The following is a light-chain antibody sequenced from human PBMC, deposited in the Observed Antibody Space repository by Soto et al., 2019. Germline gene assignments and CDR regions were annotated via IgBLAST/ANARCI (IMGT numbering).Light chain of an antibody. V-gene: IGKV3-11*01. Sequence: EIVVTQSPATLSSSPGDRATLSCRASQAVNTRLVWYQQRPGQAPRLLSYLASSRADGVPARFSGSGSGTDFALTISDLEHEDFAVYYCHQRQSSPRTFGQGTTVDI. CDR2: LAS. J-gene: IGKJ1*01. CDR1: QAVNTR. CDR3: HQRQSSPRT.